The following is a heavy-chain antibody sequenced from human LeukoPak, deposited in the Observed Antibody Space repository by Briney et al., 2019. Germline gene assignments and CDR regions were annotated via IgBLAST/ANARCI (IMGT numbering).Heavy chain of an antibody. J-gene: IGHJ6*03. CDR3: ARRTPYYYMDV. CDR1: GGSISSYY. CDR2: INTSGST. Sequence: ETLSLTCTVSGGSISSYYWSWIRQPAGKGLEWIGRINTSGSTNYNPSLKSRVTLSIDTSKNQFSLQLNSVTPEDTAVYYCARRTPYYYMDVWGKGTTVTVSS. V-gene: IGHV4-4*07.